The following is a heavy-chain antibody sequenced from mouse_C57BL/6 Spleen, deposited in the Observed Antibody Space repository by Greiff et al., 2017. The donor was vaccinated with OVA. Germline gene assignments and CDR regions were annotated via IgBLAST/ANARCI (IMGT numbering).Heavy chain of an antibody. D-gene: IGHD1-1*01. Sequence: EVKLVESGAELVKPGASVKLSCTASGFNIKDYYMHWVKQRTEQGLEWIGRIDPEDGETKYAPKFQGKATITADTSSNTAYLQLSSLTSEDTAVYYCARWILLRYYFDYWGQGTTLTVSS. CDR2: IDPEDGET. J-gene: IGHJ2*01. CDR1: GFNIKDYY. V-gene: IGHV14-2*01. CDR3: ARWILLRYYFDY.